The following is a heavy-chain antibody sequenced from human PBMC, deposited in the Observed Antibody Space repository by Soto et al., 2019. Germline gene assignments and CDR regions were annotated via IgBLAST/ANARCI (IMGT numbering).Heavy chain of an antibody. D-gene: IGHD5-12*01. J-gene: IGHJ6*02. Sequence: SETLSLTCTVSGGSISSGGYYLSWIRQHPGKGLERIGYIYYSGSTYYNPSLKSRVTISVDTSKNQFSLKRSSVTTADTAVYYCARDNSGYSGYDYGHYYYYGMDVWGQGTTVTVSS. V-gene: IGHV4-31*03. CDR3: ARDNSGYSGYDYGHYYYYGMDV. CDR2: IYYSGST. CDR1: GGSISSGGYY.